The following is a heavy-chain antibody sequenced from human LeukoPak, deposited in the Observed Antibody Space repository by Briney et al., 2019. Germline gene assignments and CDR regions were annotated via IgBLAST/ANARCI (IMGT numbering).Heavy chain of an antibody. V-gene: IGHV1-46*01. J-gene: IGHJ4*02. CDR2: INPSGGST. CDR1: GYTFTSYY. D-gene: IGHD2-15*01. Sequence: ASVKVSCKASGYTFTSYYMHWVRQAPGQGLEWMGIINPSGGSTSYAQKFQGRVTMTRDTSTSTVYMELSSLISEDTAVYYCARDSPRSGPYYYFDYWGQGTLVTVSS. CDR3: ARDSPRSGPYYYFDY.